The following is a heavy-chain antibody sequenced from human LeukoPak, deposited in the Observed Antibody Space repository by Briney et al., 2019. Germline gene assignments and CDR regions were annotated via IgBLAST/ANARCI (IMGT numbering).Heavy chain of an antibody. CDR2: INPNSGGT. Sequence: VASVKVSCKASGYTFTGYYMHWVRQAPGQGLEWMGWINPNSGGTNYAQKFQGRVTMTRDTSISTAYMELSRLRSDDTAVYYCARGDPVAGTSDFDYWGQGTLVTVSS. V-gene: IGHV1-2*02. J-gene: IGHJ4*02. D-gene: IGHD6-19*01. CDR1: GYTFTGYY. CDR3: ARGDPVAGTSDFDY.